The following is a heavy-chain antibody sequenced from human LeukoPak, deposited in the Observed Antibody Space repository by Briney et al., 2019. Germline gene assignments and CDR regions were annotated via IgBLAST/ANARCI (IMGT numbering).Heavy chain of an antibody. CDR1: GFNFSDHY. Sequence: GGSLRLSCAASGFNFSDHYMSWVRQAPGKGLEWVSAIDSGGGTYYADSVKGRFTISRDNSKNTLYLQLNSLRAEDTAVYYCAKGPQGDWGQGALVTVSS. V-gene: IGHV3-53*01. CDR2: IDSGGGT. CDR3: AKGPQGD. D-gene: IGHD3-16*01. J-gene: IGHJ4*02.